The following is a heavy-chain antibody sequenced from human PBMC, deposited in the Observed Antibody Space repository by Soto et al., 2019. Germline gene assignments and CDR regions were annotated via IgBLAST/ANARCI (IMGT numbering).Heavy chain of an antibody. D-gene: IGHD3-3*01. Sequence: QVQLVESGGGVVQPGRSLRLSCAASGFTFSDYGMHWVRQAPGKGLEWVAVISYDGSNKYYAESVKGRFTISRDNSRNTLYLQMNSLRAEDTAVYYCAKDPIRLPPVTGIFDCWGQGTLVTVSS. CDR1: GFTFSDYG. J-gene: IGHJ4*02. CDR3: AKDPIRLPPVTGIFDC. V-gene: IGHV3-30*18. CDR2: ISYDGSNK.